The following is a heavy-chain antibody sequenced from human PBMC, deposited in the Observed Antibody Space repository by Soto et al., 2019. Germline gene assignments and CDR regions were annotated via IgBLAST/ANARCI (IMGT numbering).Heavy chain of an antibody. Sequence: PSETLSLTCTVSGGSISSGDYYWSWIRQPPGKGLERIGYIYYSGSTYYNPSLKSRVTISVDTSKNQFSLKLSSVTAADTAVYYCARGFTYYDFWSGYPLWARPTTNDYGMDVWGQGTTVTVSS. CDR1: GGSISSGDYY. CDR2: IYYSGST. D-gene: IGHD3-3*01. CDR3: ARGFTYYDFWSGYPLWARPTTNDYGMDV. J-gene: IGHJ6*02. V-gene: IGHV4-30-4*01.